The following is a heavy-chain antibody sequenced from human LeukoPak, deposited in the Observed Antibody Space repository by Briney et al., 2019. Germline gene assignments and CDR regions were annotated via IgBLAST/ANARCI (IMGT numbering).Heavy chain of an antibody. Sequence: GGSLTLSCIGSGFMFSHFWMSWVRQAPGKGLEWVANIRQEGPEKYYVDSVKGRFTISRDNVKNSLYLQMNSLRAEDTAVYYCARGSGDRHHDVFDIWGQGTMVTVSS. J-gene: IGHJ3*02. D-gene: IGHD7-27*01. V-gene: IGHV3-7*01. CDR1: GFMFSHFW. CDR3: ARGSGDRHHDVFDI. CDR2: IRQEGPEK.